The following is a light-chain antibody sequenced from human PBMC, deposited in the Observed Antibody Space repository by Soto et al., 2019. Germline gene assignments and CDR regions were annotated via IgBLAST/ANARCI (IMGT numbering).Light chain of an antibody. CDR2: SND. CDR1: SSNIGTNT. Sequence: QSVLTQPPSASGTPGQRVTISCSGGSSNIGTNTVSWYQQLPGTAPKLLIYSNDQRPSGVPDRFSGSKSGTSASLAISGLQSEDEADYYCATWDVSLNGVVFGGGTQLTVL. J-gene: IGLJ2*01. CDR3: ATWDVSLNGVV. V-gene: IGLV1-44*01.